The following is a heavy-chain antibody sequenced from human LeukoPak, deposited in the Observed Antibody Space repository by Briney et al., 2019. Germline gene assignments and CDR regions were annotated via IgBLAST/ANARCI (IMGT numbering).Heavy chain of an antibody. CDR2: IYTSGST. Sequence: PSETLSLTCTVSGGSISSYYWSWIRQPAGKGLEWIGRIYTSGSTNYNPSLKSRVTMSVDTSKNQFSLKLSSVTAADTAVYYCARTTEGYCSSTSCYDFSYSYYMDVWGKGTTVTISS. D-gene: IGHD2-2*01. CDR3: ARTTEGYCSSTSCYDFSYSYYMDV. CDR1: GGSISSYY. V-gene: IGHV4-4*07. J-gene: IGHJ6*03.